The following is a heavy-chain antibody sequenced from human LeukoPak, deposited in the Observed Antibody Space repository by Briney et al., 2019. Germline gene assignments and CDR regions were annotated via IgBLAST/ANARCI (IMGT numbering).Heavy chain of an antibody. J-gene: IGHJ4*02. CDR2: IGYSGGDI. D-gene: IGHD4-23*01. CDR1: GFTFSSYA. Sequence: PGGSLRLSCAASGFTFSSYAMTWVRQAPGKGLEWVSVIGYSGGDIQYADSVKGRFTISRDNSKNTLYLQMNSLRVEDTAVYYCAKCAPPTTVVTRFFDYWGQGTPVTVSS. CDR3: AKCAPPTTVVTRFFDY. V-gene: IGHV3-23*01.